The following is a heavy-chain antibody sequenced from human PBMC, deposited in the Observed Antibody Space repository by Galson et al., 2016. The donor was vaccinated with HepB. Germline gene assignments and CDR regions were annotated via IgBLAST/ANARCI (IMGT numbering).Heavy chain of an antibody. D-gene: IGHD1-26*01. CDR2: IKEDGSDK. J-gene: IGHJ4*02. Sequence: SLRLSCAASGFIFSNYWMTWVRQAPGKGLEWMANIKEDGSDKYYVDSVKGRFTISRDNAKNSLYLQMNSLRAEDTAVYYCVRFQRREPDSYWGQGTLVTVSS. CDR1: GFIFSNYW. CDR3: VRFQRREPDSY. V-gene: IGHV3-7*03.